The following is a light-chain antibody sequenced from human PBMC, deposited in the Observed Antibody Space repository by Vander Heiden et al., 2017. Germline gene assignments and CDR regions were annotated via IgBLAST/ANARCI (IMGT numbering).Light chain of an antibody. CDR3: QHSYIRT. Sequence: DIQMTQSPSSLSASVGDRVTITCRASQSISSYLNWDQQKPGKAPKLLIYAASSLKSGVQSRFSGSGSGTDFTLTISRLQTEDFATYYRQHSYIRTFGGGTKVEIK. CDR2: AAS. J-gene: IGKJ4*01. V-gene: IGKV1-39*01. CDR1: QSISSY.